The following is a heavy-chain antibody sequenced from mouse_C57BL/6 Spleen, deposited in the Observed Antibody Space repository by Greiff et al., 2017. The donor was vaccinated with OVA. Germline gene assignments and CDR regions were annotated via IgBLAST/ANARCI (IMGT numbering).Heavy chain of an antibody. Sequence: EVKLQESGPGLVKPSQSLSLTCSVTGYSITSGYYWNWIRQFPGNKLAWMGYISYDGSNNYNPSLKNRIAITRDTSKNQFFLKLNSVTTEDTATYYCARGGLRDWDFDVWGTGTTVTVSS. D-gene: IGHD2-4*01. J-gene: IGHJ1*03. CDR3: ARGGLRDWDFDV. V-gene: IGHV3-6*01. CDR2: ISYDGSN. CDR1: GYSITSGYY.